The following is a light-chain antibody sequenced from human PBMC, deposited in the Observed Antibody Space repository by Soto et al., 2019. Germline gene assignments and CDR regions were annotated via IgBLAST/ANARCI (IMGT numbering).Light chain of an antibody. CDR2: TAS. CDR1: QSISTY. J-gene: IGKJ2*01. Sequence: DIQMTQSPSSLSASVGDRVTITCRASQSISTYLNWYQHKPGKAPKLLIYTASTLQSRVPSRFSGSGSGTDFTLTISSLQPEDFATYYCQQSYSTPPYTFGPGTKLEIK. CDR3: QQSYSTPPYT. V-gene: IGKV1-39*01.